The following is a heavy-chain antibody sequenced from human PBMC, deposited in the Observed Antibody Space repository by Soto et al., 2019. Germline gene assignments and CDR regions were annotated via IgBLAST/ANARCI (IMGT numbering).Heavy chain of an antibody. CDR3: AHSRPPRLLDH. J-gene: IGHJ4*02. CDR2: IYWDDDK. CDR1: GFSLSTSGVG. Sequence: QITLKESGPTLVKPTQTLTLTCTFSGFSLSTSGVGVGWIRQPPGKALEWLALIYWDDDKRYSPSLNSRLTITKDPSKNPVVLTMTNLDPVDTATYYCAHSRPPRLLDHWGQGTLVTVSS. D-gene: IGHD6-6*01. V-gene: IGHV2-5*02.